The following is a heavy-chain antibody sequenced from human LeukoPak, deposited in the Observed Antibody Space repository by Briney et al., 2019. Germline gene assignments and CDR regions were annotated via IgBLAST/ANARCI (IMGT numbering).Heavy chain of an antibody. V-gene: IGHV3-48*01. CDR3: ARGGTVANHNWFDP. CDR1: GFTFGSYS. Sequence: GGSLRLSCAASGFTFGSYSMNWVRQAPGKGLEWVSYISSSSSTIYYADSVKGRFTISRDNVKNSLYLQMNSLRAEDTAVYYCARGGTVANHNWFDPWGQGTLVTVSS. J-gene: IGHJ5*02. CDR2: ISSSSSTI. D-gene: IGHD4-11*01.